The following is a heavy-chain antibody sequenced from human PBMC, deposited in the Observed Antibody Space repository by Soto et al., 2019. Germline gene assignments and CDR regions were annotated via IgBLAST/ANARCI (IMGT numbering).Heavy chain of an antibody. CDR2: INSDGSIK. V-gene: IGHV3-74*01. Sequence: PGGSLRLSCVGSGYIFSNDWMHWVRQAPGKGLVWVSRINSDGSIKTYAGSVRGRFTISRDNAKNTLFLQMNSLRAEDTGVYYCARDIAAAGTHWGQGTLVTVSS. J-gene: IGHJ4*02. D-gene: IGHD6-13*01. CDR1: GYIFSNDW. CDR3: ARDIAAAGTH.